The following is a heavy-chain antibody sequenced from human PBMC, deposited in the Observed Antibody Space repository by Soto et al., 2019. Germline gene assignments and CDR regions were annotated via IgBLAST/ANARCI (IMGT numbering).Heavy chain of an antibody. D-gene: IGHD2-15*01. CDR3: ARLFFYCSGYYHYLLSF. CDR2: IDPSDSYT. V-gene: IGHV5-10-1*01. CDR1: GYSFTSYW. Sequence: GESLKISCKGSGYSFTSYWISWVRQMPGKGLEWMGRIDPSDSYTNYSPSFQGHVTISADKSISTAYLQWSSLKASDTAMYYCARLFFYCSGYYHYLLSFCGQGSSVPGSS. J-gene: IGHJ6*02.